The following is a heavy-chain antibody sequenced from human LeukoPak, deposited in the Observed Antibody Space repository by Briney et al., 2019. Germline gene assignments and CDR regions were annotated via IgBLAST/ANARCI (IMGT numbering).Heavy chain of an antibody. V-gene: IGHV4-34*01. Sequence: PSETLSLTCAVYGVSFSGYYCSWIRQPPGKGLEWIREINHSGSTNYNPSLKSRVTISVDTSKNQFSLKLSSVTAADTAVYYCARGLQWLVKYYFDYWGQGTLVTVSS. J-gene: IGHJ4*02. CDR2: INHSGST. D-gene: IGHD6-19*01. CDR1: GVSFSGYY. CDR3: ARGLQWLVKYYFDY.